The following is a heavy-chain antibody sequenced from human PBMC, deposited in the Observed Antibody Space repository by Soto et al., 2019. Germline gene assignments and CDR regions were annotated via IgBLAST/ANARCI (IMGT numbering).Heavy chain of an antibody. CDR3: AVGYCSSTSCYGLGKPSIDY. CDR1: GGSISSYY. CDR2: IYYSGST. J-gene: IGHJ4*02. Sequence: PSETLSLTCAVSGGSISSYYWSWIRQPPGKGLEWIGYIYYSGSTNYNPSLKSRVTISVDTSKNQFSLKLTSVTAADTAVYYCAVGYCSSTSCYGLGKPSIDYWGQGTLVTVSS. V-gene: IGHV4-59*12. D-gene: IGHD2-2*01.